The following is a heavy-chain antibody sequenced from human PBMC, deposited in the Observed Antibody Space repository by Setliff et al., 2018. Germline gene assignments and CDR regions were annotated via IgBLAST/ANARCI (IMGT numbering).Heavy chain of an antibody. J-gene: IGHJ4*02. CDR1: GASISSSSYY. Sequence: SETLSLTCTVSGASISSSSYYWAWIRQPPGRGLELIGGIFYGGSTYYNPSLKSRVTISIDASKNQFSLKLDSVTAADTAVYYCARTDDYYNFYAYWGQGTLVTSPQ. CDR3: ARTDDYYNFYAY. CDR2: IFYGGST. V-gene: IGHV4-39*07. D-gene: IGHD3-3*01.